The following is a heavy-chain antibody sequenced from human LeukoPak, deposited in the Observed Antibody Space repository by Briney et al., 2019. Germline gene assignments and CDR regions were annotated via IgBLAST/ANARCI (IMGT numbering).Heavy chain of an antibody. V-gene: IGHV1-69*13. CDR2: IIPIFSTA. D-gene: IGHD6-6*01. CDR3: ARCESSSSSWGYYYMDV. Sequence: SVKVSCKASGGTFSSYAISWVRQAPGQGLEWMGGIIPIFSTANYAQKFQGRVTITADESTSTAYMELSSLRSEDTAVYYCARCESSSSSWGYYYMDVWGKGTTVTVSS. CDR1: GGTFSSYA. J-gene: IGHJ6*03.